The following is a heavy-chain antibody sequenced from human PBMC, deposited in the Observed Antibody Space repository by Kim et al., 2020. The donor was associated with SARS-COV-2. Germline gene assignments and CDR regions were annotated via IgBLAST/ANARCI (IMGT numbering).Heavy chain of an antibody. Sequence: STNYNPSLQSRVTISVDTSKNQFSLKLSSVTAADTAVYYCARYCSGGSCPWGQGTLVTVSS. J-gene: IGHJ5*02. V-gene: IGHV4-34*01. D-gene: IGHD2-15*01. CDR3: ARYCSGGSCP. CDR2: ST.